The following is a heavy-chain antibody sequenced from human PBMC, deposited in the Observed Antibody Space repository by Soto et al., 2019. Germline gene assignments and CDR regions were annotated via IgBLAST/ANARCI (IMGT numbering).Heavy chain of an antibody. CDR2: ISGSGGST. Sequence: PGGSLRLSCAASGFTFSSYAMSWVRQAPGKGLEWVSAISGSGGSTYYAESVKGRFTISRDNSKNTLYLQMNSLRAEDTAVYYCAKGLWKNTIFGAADAFGIWGQGTMVTVSS. CDR3: AKGLWKNTIFGAADAFGI. CDR1: GFTFSSYA. V-gene: IGHV3-23*01. J-gene: IGHJ3*02. D-gene: IGHD3-3*01.